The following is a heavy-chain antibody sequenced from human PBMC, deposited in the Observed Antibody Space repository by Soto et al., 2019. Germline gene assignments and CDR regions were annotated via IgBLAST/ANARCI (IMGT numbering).Heavy chain of an antibody. J-gene: IGHJ4*02. D-gene: IGHD6-13*01. CDR1: GYTFTCYG. Sequence: ASVKVSCKASGYTFTCYGLCWLRQAPGQGLEWMGWISAYNGNTNYAQKLQGRVTMTTDTSTSTAYMELRSLRSDDTAVYYCARDLGQQLVAYRGQGTLVTVSS. CDR3: ARDLGQQLVAY. CDR2: ISAYNGNT. V-gene: IGHV1-18*01.